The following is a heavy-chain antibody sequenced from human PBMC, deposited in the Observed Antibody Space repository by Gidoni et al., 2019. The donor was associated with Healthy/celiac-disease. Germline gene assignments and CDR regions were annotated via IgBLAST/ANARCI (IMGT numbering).Heavy chain of an antibody. CDR3: ARWRGDGYDY. J-gene: IGHJ4*02. V-gene: IGHV3-53*01. CDR2: LYVDGTT. Sequence: EVQLVESGGGLIQPGGSLRLSCVASGFSVSNNDMSWVRQAPGKGLEWVSILYVDGTTYFADSVIGRFTISRDNSKNTVHLQMNSLRTEDTAVYYCARWRGDGYDYWGQGTLVTVAS. D-gene: IGHD2-21*02. CDR1: GFSVSNND.